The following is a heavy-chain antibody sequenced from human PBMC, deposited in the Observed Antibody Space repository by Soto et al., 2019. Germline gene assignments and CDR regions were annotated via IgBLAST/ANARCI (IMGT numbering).Heavy chain of an antibody. J-gene: IGHJ6*03. CDR1: GGSFSAYY. CDR3: ASGYLSRSVYYYYYMDV. CDR2: IDHNGSV. Sequence: QVQLQQWGAGLLKPSETLSLTCAVYGGSFSAYYWSWIRQPPGKGLEWIVEIDHNGSVNYNPSLTSKGIISVYTSTNHFSLRLSSVTAAYTAVYYCASGYLSRSVYYYYYMDVWGQGTKVTVSS. D-gene: IGHD2-21*01. V-gene: IGHV4-34*01.